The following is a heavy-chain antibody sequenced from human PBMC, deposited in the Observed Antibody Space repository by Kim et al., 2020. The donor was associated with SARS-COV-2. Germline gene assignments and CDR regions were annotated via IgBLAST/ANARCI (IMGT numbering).Heavy chain of an antibody. D-gene: IGHD3-22*01. V-gene: IGHV4-39*01. CDR3: ARRGGTYYFDIRGYEFDF. J-gene: IGHJ4*02. CDR1: GESVSRSTYY. CDR2: ISYSGAT. Sequence: SETLSLRCTVSGESVSRSTYYWGWIRKPPGKGLEWIGTISYSGATSYNPSLQSRVTISLDRPKNQFSLKLSSVTAADTAVYYCARRGGTYYFDIRGYEFDFWGQGTLVTVSS.